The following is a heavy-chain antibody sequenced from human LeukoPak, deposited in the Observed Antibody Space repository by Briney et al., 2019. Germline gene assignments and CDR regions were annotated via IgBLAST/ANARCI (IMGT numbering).Heavy chain of an antibody. CDR1: GFTFSSYH. D-gene: IGHD2-8*01. CDR2: ISSSSSTI. CDR3: ARDGDIVLMVYALNY. V-gene: IGHV3-48*01. J-gene: IGHJ4*02. Sequence: GGSLRLSCVGSGFTFSSYHMNWVRQAPGKGLEWVSYISSSSSTIYYADSVKGRFTISRDNSKNTLHLQMNSLRAEDTAVYYCARDGDIVLMVYALNYWGQGTLVTVSS.